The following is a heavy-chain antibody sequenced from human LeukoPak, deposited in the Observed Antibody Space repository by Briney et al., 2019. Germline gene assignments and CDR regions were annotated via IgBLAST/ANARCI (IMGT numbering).Heavy chain of an antibody. Sequence: GSLRLSCAASGFTVSSNYMSWVRQPPGKGLEWIGSIYYTGITSYTPSLKSRVTISVNTSKNQFSLKLSSVTAADTAVYYCARESHGTSSSPFDSWGQGTLVTVSS. V-gene: IGHV4-39*07. CDR1: GFTVSSNY. J-gene: IGHJ4*02. D-gene: IGHD6-6*01. CDR3: ARESHGTSSSPFDS. CDR2: IYYTGIT.